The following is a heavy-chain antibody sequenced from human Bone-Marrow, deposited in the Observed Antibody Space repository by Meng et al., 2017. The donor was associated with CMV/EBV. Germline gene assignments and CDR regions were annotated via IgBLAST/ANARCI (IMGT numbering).Heavy chain of an antibody. CDR2: ISAYNGNT. CDR1: GYTFTSYV. Sequence: ASVKVSCKDSGYTFTSYVISWVRQAPGKGLEWMGWISAYNGNTNYAQKLQGRVTMTTATSTSSAYMELRSLRADDTAVYYCARIMVWFGDVDYRGQGKLVTVSS. CDR3: ARIMVWFGDVDY. J-gene: IGHJ4*02. V-gene: IGHV1-18*01. D-gene: IGHD3-10*01.